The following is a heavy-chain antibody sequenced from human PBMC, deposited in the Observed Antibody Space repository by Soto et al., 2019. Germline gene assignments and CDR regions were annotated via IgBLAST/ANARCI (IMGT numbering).Heavy chain of an antibody. Sequence: SETLSLTCTVSCGSISSGDYYWSWIRQPPGKGLEWIGYIYYSGSTYYNPSLKSRVTISVDTSKNRFSLKLSSVTAADTAVYYCARPGLSEYAFYIWGQGTMVTVSS. V-gene: IGHV4-30-4*01. J-gene: IGHJ3*02. CDR2: IYYSGST. CDR1: CGSISSGDYY. CDR3: ARPGLSEYAFYI. D-gene: IGHD3-16*02.